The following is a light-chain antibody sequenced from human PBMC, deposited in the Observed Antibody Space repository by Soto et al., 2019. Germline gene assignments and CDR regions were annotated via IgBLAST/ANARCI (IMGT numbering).Light chain of an antibody. J-gene: IGKJ4*01. CDR1: QGNRHH. CDR3: LQDYNYPLT. CDR2: AAS. Sequence: AIQMTQSPSSLSASVGDRVTITCRASQGNRHHLGWYQQNPGKAPKLLIYAASSLQSGVPSRFSGSGSGTDFTLTISSLQPEDFATYYCLQDYNYPLTFGGGTKVEIK. V-gene: IGKV1-6*01.